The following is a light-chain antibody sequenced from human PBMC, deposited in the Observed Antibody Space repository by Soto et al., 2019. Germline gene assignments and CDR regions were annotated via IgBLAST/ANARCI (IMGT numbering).Light chain of an antibody. CDR2: DAS. CDR3: QQYNSYPLT. Sequence: DIQMTQSPSTLSASVGERVTITCRASQSISSWLAWYQQKPGKAPKLLIYDASSLESGVPSRFSGSGSGTEFTLTSGSLQPDDFATYYCQQYNSYPLTFGGGTKVESK. CDR1: QSISSW. J-gene: IGKJ4*01. V-gene: IGKV1-5*01.